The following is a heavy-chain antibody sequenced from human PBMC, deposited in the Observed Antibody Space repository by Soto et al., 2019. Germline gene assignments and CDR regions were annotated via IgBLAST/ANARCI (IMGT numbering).Heavy chain of an antibody. CDR3: ARRVAGFDI. V-gene: IGHV3-74*01. CDR2: INSDGSST. J-gene: IGHJ3*02. CDR1: GFTFSNYW. Sequence: EVQLVESGGGLVPPGVSLTLSCAASGFTFSNYWMHWVRQAPGKGLVWVSRINSDGSSTTYADSVKGRFTISRDNAKNTRYLEMNSLRAEDKAVYYCARRVAGFDIWVQGTMVTVSS. D-gene: IGHD6-19*01.